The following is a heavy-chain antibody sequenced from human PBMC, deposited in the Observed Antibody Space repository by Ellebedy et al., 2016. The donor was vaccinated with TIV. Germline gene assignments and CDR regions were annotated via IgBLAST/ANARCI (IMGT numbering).Heavy chain of an antibody. Sequence: SETLSLTXSVSGGSISSSGYYWSWIRQHPGEGLEWIGYIYYSGSTYYNPSLKSRVTLSVDTSKNQFSLKLSSVTAADAAVYYCARGGGYGDYADWGQGTLVTVSS. J-gene: IGHJ4*02. V-gene: IGHV4-31*03. CDR2: IYYSGST. CDR1: GGSISSSGYY. CDR3: ARGGGYGDYAD. D-gene: IGHD4-17*01.